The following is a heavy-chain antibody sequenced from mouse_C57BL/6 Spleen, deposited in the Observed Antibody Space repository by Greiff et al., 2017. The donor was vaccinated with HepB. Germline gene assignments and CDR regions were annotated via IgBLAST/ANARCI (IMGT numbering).Heavy chain of an antibody. J-gene: IGHJ3*01. CDR1: GYTFTDYY. CDR3: AREGDYGNFAY. D-gene: IGHD2-1*01. V-gene: IGHV1-26*01. CDR2: INPNNGGT. Sequence: EVQLQQSGPELVKPGASVKISCKASGYTFTDYYMNWVKQSHGKSLEWIGDINPNNGGTSYNQKFKGKATLTVDKSSSTAYMELRSLTSEDSAVYYCAREGDYGNFAYWGQGTLVTVSA.